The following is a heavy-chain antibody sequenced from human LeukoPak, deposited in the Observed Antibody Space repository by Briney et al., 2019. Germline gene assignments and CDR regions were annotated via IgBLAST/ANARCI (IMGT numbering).Heavy chain of an antibody. CDR1: GGSFSGYY. V-gene: IGHV4-34*01. J-gene: IGHJ4*02. Sequence: SETLSLTCAVYGGSFSGYYWSWIRQPPGKGLEWIGNINHSGSTNYNPSLKSRATISVDTSKNQFSLKLSSVTAADTAVYYCARDGYSYGRKTDYWGQGTLVTVSS. CDR3: ARDGYSYGRKTDY. D-gene: IGHD5-18*01. CDR2: INHSGST.